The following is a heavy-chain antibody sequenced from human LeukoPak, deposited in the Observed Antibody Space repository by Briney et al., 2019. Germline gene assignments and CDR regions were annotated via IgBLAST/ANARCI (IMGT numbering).Heavy chain of an antibody. V-gene: IGHV3-74*01. D-gene: IGHD5-24*01. CDR3: ARGERWLQAEYYGMDV. CDR1: GFTFSSYW. J-gene: IGHJ6*02. CDR2: INSDGSST. Sequence: PGGSLRLSCAASGFTFSSYWMHWVRHAPGKGLVWVSRINSDGSSTSYADSVKGRFTISRDNAKNTLYLQMNSLRAEDTAVYYCARGERWLQAEYYGMDVWGQGTTVTVSS.